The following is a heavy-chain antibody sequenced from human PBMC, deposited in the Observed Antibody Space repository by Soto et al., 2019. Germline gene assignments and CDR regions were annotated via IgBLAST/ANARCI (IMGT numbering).Heavy chain of an antibody. CDR3: AKDKDTTFSPQDY. D-gene: IGHD2-15*01. V-gene: IGHV3-23*01. CDR2: ISGSGGST. CDR1: GFTFTTYA. Sequence: EVQLLESGGDLVQPGGSLRLSCAASGFTFTTYAMTWVRQAPGKGLEWVSAISGSGGSTYYADSVKGRFTISRDNSKNALYLQINSLGAEDTAVYYCAKDKDTTFSPQDYWGQGTLVTISS. J-gene: IGHJ4*02.